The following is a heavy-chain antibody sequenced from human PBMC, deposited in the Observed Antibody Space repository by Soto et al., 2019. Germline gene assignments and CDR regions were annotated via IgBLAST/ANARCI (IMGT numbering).Heavy chain of an antibody. V-gene: IGHV4-59*03. Sequence: SETLSLTCTVSGGSINNYYWNWIRQPPGKGLEWIGYVSYSGRTNYTPSLKSRVNMLVDKSKNQFSLNLTSVTAADTAVYYCARLQCTVVTDIDVWGQGPMVTVSS. D-gene: IGHD2-21*02. J-gene: IGHJ3*01. CDR1: GGSINNYY. CDR3: ARLQCTVVTDIDV. CDR2: VSYSGRT.